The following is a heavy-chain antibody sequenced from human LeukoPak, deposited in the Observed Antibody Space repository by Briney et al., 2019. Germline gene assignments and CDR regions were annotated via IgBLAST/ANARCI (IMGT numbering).Heavy chain of an antibody. D-gene: IGHD2-2*01. V-gene: IGHV3-53*01. Sequence: PGGSLRLSCAASGFTVSSNYMSWVRQAPGKGLEWVSVIYTGGSTYYADSVKGRFTISRDNSKNTLYLQMNSLRAEDTAVYYCAKLGYCSSTSLLCGAFDIWGQGTMVTVSS. J-gene: IGHJ3*02. CDR1: GFTVSSNY. CDR2: IYTGGST. CDR3: AKLGYCSSTSLLCGAFDI.